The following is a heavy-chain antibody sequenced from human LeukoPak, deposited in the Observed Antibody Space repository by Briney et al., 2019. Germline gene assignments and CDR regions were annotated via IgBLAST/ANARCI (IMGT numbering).Heavy chain of an antibody. Sequence: SETLSLTCTVSGGSISSYYWSWIRQPPGRGLEWIGYIYYSGSTNYNPSLKSRVTISVDTSKNQFSLKLSSVTATDTAVYYCARFDSGSYQFDAFDIWGQGTMVTVSS. CDR1: GGSISSYY. D-gene: IGHD1-26*01. J-gene: IGHJ3*02. V-gene: IGHV4-59*01. CDR3: ARFDSGSYQFDAFDI. CDR2: IYYSGST.